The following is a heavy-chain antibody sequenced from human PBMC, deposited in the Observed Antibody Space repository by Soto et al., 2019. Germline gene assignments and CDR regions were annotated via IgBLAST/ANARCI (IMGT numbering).Heavy chain of an antibody. V-gene: IGHV1-69*04. J-gene: IGHJ6*02. CDR3: AREGVRGVIITYYYGMDV. CDR1: GGTFSSYT. D-gene: IGHD3-10*01. CDR2: IIPILGIA. Sequence: SVKVSCKASGGTFSSYTISWVRQAPGQGLEWMGRIIPILGIANYAQKFQGRVTITADKSTSTAYMELSSLRSEDTAVYYCAREGVRGVIITYYYGMDVWGQGTTVTVSS.